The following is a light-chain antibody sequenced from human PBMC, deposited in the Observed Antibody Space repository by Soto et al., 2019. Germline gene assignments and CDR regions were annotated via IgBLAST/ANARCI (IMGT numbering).Light chain of an antibody. CDR3: RQRSNWPPI. V-gene: IGKV3-11*01. CDR2: DAS. CDR1: QRVSSY. Sequence: IVMTQSPAILSVSPGERATLSCRASQRVSSYLAWYQQKPGQAPRLLIYDASNRATGIPARFSGSGSGTDFTLTISSLEPEDFAVYYCRQRSNWPPIFGQGTRLEI. J-gene: IGKJ5*01.